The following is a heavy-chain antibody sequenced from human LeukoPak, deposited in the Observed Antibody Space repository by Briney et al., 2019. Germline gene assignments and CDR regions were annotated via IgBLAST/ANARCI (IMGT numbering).Heavy chain of an antibody. CDR1: GYTFTGYF. Sequence: ASVKVSCKASGYTFTGYFMHWVRQAPGQGLEWMGWINPNSGDTNYAQKFQGRVTMTRDTSISTAYMELSSLRSEDTAVYYCARDPREADILTGSTKYYYYYMDVWGKGTTVTVSS. D-gene: IGHD3-9*01. CDR2: INPNSGDT. CDR3: ARDPREADILTGSTKYYYYYMDV. J-gene: IGHJ6*03. V-gene: IGHV1-2*02.